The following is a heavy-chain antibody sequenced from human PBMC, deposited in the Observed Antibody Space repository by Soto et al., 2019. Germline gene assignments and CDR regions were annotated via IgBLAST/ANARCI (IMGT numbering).Heavy chain of an antibody. CDR1: GFTFNTYS. CDR3: ARAISYFYYGMDV. V-gene: IGHV3-21*01. J-gene: IGHJ6*02. Sequence: PGGSLRLSCAASGFTFNTYSMNWVRQAPGKGLEWVSCISGSGTYIDYPDSVKGRFIVSRDNAKNSLYLEMNSLRADDTAVYYCARAISYFYYGMDVWGQGTTVTVSS. CDR2: ISGSGTYI.